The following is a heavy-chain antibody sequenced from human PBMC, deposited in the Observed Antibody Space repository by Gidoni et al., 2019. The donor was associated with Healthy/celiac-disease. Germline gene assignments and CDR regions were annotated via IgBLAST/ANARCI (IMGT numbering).Heavy chain of an antibody. Sequence: QVQLVESGGGVVQPGRSLRLSCAASGFTFSSYAMHWVRQAPGKGLEWVAVISYDGSNKYYADSVKGRFTISRDNSKNTLYLQMNSLRAEDTAVYYCAREASSGSYSGRNWYYYGMDVWGQGTTVTVSS. CDR3: AREASSGSYSGRNWYYYGMDV. V-gene: IGHV3-30-3*01. CDR1: GFTFSSYA. CDR2: ISYDGSNK. D-gene: IGHD1-26*01. J-gene: IGHJ6*02.